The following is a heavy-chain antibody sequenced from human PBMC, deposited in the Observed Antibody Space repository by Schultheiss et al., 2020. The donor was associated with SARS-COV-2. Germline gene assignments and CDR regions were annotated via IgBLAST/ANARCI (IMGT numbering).Heavy chain of an antibody. CDR1: GGSFSGYY. Sequence: SETLSLTCAVYGGSFSGYYWSWIRQPPGKGLEWIGSIYHSGSTNYNPSLKSRVTISVDTSKNQFSLKLSSVTAADTAVYYCARGDFADAFDIWGQGTMVTVSS. J-gene: IGHJ3*02. V-gene: IGHV4-34*01. D-gene: IGHD2/OR15-2a*01. CDR3: ARGDFADAFDI. CDR2: IYHSGST.